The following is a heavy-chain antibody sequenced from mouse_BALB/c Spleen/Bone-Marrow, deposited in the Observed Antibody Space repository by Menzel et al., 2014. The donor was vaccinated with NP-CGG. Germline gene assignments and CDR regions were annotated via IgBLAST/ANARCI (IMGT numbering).Heavy chain of an antibody. Sequence: VQLVESGPGLVAPSQSLSITCTVSGFSLSRYSIHWVRQPPGEGLEWLGVIWGGGNTGYNSALKSRLSISKDNSKSQVFLKMNSLQTDDTAMYYCARFITTGTMDYWGQGTSVTVSS. J-gene: IGHJ4*01. CDR1: GFSLSRYS. D-gene: IGHD1-1*01. CDR3: ARFITTGTMDY. V-gene: IGHV2-6-4*01. CDR2: IWGGGNT.